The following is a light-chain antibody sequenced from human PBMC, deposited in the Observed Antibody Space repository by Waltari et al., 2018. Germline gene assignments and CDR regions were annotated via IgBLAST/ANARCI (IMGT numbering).Light chain of an antibody. V-gene: IGKV3-20*01. CDR1: QSVSSIY. Sequence: EIVLTQSPGTLSLSPGERATLSCRASQSVSSIYLAWYQQKPGQAPRLLIYGASSRATGIPDRFSGSGSGTDFTLTISRLEPEDFAVYYCQQYDSSPMYTFGQGTKLEIE. J-gene: IGKJ2*01. CDR2: GAS. CDR3: QQYDSSPMYT.